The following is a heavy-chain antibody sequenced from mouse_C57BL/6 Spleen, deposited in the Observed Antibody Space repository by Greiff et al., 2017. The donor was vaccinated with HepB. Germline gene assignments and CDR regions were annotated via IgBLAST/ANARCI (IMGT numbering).Heavy chain of an antibody. CDR1: GYSFTGYF. V-gene: IGHV1-20*01. CDR3: ARRGTTVVATNWYFDV. CDR2: INPYNGDT. J-gene: IGHJ1*03. D-gene: IGHD1-1*01. Sequence: EVQRVESGPELVKPGDSVKISCKASGYSFTGYFMNWVMQSHGKSLEWIGRINPYNGDTFYNQKFKGKATLTVDKSSSTAHMELRSLTSEDSAVYYCARRGTTVVATNWYFDVWGTGTTVTVSS.